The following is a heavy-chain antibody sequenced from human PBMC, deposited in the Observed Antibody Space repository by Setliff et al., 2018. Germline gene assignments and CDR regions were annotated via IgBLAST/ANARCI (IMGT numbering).Heavy chain of an antibody. CDR2: ISVYNGYI. CDR3: ARTPPNRGLSNGWYVDY. J-gene: IGHJ4*02. D-gene: IGHD6-19*01. V-gene: IGHV1-18*01. Sequence: ASVKVSCKASGYTFTSSGISWVRQAPGQGLEWMGWISVYNGYIVYAQKLQGRVTMTTDTSTSTAYMELRSLRSDDTAVYYCARTPPNRGLSNGWYVDYWGQGALVTVSS. CDR1: GYTFTSSG.